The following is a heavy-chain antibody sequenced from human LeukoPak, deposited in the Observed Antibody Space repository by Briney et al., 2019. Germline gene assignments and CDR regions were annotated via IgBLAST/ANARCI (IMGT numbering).Heavy chain of an antibody. CDR3: AKDLMGYSRQIGH. D-gene: IGHD6-13*01. V-gene: IGHV3-53*01. CDR1: GLTVSSSY. J-gene: IGHJ4*02. Sequence: GGSLRLSCAASGLTVSSSYMSWVRQAPGKGLEWVSIIYNDGSTYYADSMKGRFTISRDNSKNTLYLQVNSLRAEDTAMYYCAKDLMGYSRQIGHWGQGTLVTVSS. CDR2: IYNDGST.